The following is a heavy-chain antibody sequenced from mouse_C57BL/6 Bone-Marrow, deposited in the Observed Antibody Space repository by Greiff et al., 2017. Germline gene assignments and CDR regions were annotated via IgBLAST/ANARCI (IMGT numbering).Heavy chain of an antibody. CDR3: TRDDGYYKAMDY. CDR2: IDPENGDT. D-gene: IGHD2-3*01. CDR1: GFNIKDDY. V-gene: IGHV14-4*01. J-gene: IGHJ4*01. Sequence: VQLQQSGAELVRPGASVKLSCTASGFNIKDDYMHWVKQRPEQGLEWIGWIDPENGDTEYASKFQGKATITADTSSNTAYLQLSSLTSEDTAVYYCTRDDGYYKAMDYWGQGNSVTVSS.